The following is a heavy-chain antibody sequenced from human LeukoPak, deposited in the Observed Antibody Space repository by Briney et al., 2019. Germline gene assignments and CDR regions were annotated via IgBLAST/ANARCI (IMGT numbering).Heavy chain of an antibody. D-gene: IGHD3-22*01. V-gene: IGHV1-69*04. J-gene: IGHJ4*02. Sequence: AASVKVSCKASGGTFSSYAISWVRQAPGQGLEWMGRIIPILGIANYAQKFQGRATITADKSTSTAYMELSSLRSEDTAVYYCATPPRYYYDSSGYYYYWGQGTLVTVSS. CDR3: ATPPRYYYDSSGYYYY. CDR2: IIPILGIA. CDR1: GGTFSSYA.